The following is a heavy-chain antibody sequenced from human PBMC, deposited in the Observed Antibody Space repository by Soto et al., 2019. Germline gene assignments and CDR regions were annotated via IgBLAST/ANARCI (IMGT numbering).Heavy chain of an antibody. D-gene: IGHD3-3*01. J-gene: IGHJ4*02. CDR3: ARDPRRTGYYTLDY. Sequence: GEALKISCEGSGYSFTNYWIAWVRQVPGKGLEWMGVIFPDDSDTRYSPSFQGQVTISADKSISTAYLQWNSLRAEDTAVYYCARDPRRTGYYTLDYWGQGTPVTVSS. CDR1: GYSFTNYW. CDR2: IFPDDSDT. V-gene: IGHV5-51*01.